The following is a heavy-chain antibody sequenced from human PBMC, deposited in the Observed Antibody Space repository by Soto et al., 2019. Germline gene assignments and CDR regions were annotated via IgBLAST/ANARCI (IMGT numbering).Heavy chain of an antibody. CDR1: GGSISSYY. CDR3: AREYSSSSWYYGFDY. D-gene: IGHD6-13*01. Sequence: QVQLQESGPGLVKPSETLSLTCTVSGGSISSYYWSWIRQPAGKGLEWIGRIYTSGSTNYNPSLKSRVTMSVDTSKNQCSLKLSSVAAADTAVYYCAREYSSSSWYYGFDYWGQGPLVTVSS. J-gene: IGHJ4*02. CDR2: IYTSGST. V-gene: IGHV4-4*07.